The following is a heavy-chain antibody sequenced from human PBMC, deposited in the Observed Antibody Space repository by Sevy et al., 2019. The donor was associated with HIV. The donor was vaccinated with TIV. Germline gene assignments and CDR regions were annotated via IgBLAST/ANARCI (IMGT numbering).Heavy chain of an antibody. Sequence: SETLSLTCTVSGGSINSDHWNWIRQPPGKGLEWIGYVYYTGGTNYNPSLKNRVTISVDRTMNQFALKLTSVTATDTAVYYSERRNDFDIWGQGTMVTVSS. V-gene: IGHV4-59*08. CDR2: VYYTGGT. J-gene: IGHJ3*02. CDR3: ERRNDFDI. CDR1: GGSINSDH.